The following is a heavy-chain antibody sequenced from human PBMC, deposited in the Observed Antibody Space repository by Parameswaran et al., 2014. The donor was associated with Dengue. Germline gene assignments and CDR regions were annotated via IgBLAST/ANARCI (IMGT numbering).Heavy chain of an antibody. Sequence: WIRQPPGKGLEWVSGIGQSRGDIGYADSVKGRFTISRDNAKNSLYLQMNSLRAEDTAVYYCARETGLRTEIYYYGMDVWGQGTTVTVSS. CDR2: IGQSRGDI. D-gene: IGHD4-17*01. V-gene: IGHV3-9*01. J-gene: IGHJ6*02. CDR3: ARETGLRTEIYYYGMDV.